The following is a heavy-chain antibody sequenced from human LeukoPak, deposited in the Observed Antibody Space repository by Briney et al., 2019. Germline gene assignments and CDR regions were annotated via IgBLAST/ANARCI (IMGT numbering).Heavy chain of an antibody. CDR2: IYYSGSA. D-gene: IGHD1-26*01. V-gene: IGHV4-59*08. Sequence: TSETLPLTCTVSGGSISSYYWSWIRQPPGKGLEWIGYIYYSGSANYNPSLNSRVTISVDTSKNQFSLMLSSVAAADTAVYYCAGTIMGVTAGYYYYYMDVWGKGTTVTVSS. CDR3: AGTIMGVTAGYYYYYMDV. J-gene: IGHJ6*03. CDR1: GGSISSYY.